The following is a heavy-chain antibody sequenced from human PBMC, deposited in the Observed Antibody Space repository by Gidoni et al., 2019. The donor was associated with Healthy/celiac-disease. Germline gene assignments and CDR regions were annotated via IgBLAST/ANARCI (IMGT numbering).Heavy chain of an antibody. D-gene: IGHD3-3*01. V-gene: IGHV3-21*01. Sequence: EVQLVESGGGLVKPGGSLRLSCAASGFTFSSYSMNWVRQAPGKGLEWVSSISSSSSYIYYADSVKGRFTISRDNAKNSLYLQMNSLRAEDTAVYYCARDLSRLRFLEENWFDPWGQGTLVTVSS. J-gene: IGHJ5*02. CDR2: ISSSSSYI. CDR3: ARDLSRLRFLEENWFDP. CDR1: GFTFSSYS.